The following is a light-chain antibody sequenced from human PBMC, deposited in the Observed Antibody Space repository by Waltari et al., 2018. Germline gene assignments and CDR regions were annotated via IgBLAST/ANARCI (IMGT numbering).Light chain of an antibody. CDR2: HAS. CDR3: QQSYSHRT. J-gene: IGKJ1*01. V-gene: IGKV1-39*01. CDR1: QSINRS. Sequence: IQMTQSPSSLSASVGDRVPITCRAGQSINRSLNWYQQKPGKAPKHLIYHASSVQSGVPSRFSGSGSGTDFTLSISSRQPEEFATYYGQQSYSHRTFGQGTKVEIK.